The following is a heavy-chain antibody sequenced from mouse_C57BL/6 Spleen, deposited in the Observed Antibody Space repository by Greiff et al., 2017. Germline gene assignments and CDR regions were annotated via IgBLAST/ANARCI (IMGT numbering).Heavy chain of an antibody. Sequence: DVKLQESGPGLVKPSQSLSLTCSVTGYSITSGYYWNWIRQFPGNKLEWMGYISYDGSNNYNPSLKNRSSITRDTTKNQFFLKLNSMTTEDTATYYCARGDLYGYGAWFAYWGHGTLVTVSA. D-gene: IGHD2-2*01. CDR1: GYSITSGYY. CDR3: ARGDLYGYGAWFAY. CDR2: ISYDGSN. V-gene: IGHV3-6*01. J-gene: IGHJ3*01.